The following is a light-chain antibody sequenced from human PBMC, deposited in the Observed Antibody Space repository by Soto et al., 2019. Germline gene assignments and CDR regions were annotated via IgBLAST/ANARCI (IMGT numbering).Light chain of an antibody. CDR1: EIIGNW. CDR2: GVS. J-gene: IGKJ1*01. CDR3: QQYNIFPT. Sequence: DIHMTQSPSFVSASVGDRITITCRASEIIGNWLAWYQQXPGKAPKVLIYGVSTLQSGGPSRFGGSGSGTEFSLTISSLQTDDVATYYCQQYNIFPTFGQGTKVDNK. V-gene: IGKV1D-16*01.